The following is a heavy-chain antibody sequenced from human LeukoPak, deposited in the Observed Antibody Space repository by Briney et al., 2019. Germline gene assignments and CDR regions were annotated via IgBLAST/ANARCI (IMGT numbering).Heavy chain of an antibody. CDR1: GGTFSSYA. J-gene: IGHJ5*02. Sequence: SSVKVSCKASGGTFSSYAISWVRQAPGQGPEWMGGIIPIFGTANYAQKFQGRVTITADESTSTAYMELSSLRSEDTAVYYCARKSMVRGNVFDPWGQGTLVTVSS. CDR2: IIPIFGTA. CDR3: ARKSMVRGNVFDP. V-gene: IGHV1-69*01. D-gene: IGHD3-10*01.